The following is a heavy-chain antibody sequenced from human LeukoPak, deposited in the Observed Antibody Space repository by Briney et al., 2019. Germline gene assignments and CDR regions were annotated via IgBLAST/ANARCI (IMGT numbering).Heavy chain of an antibody. Sequence: GGSLRLSCAASGFTFSSYWMSWVRQAPGKGLEWVSSISSSSSYIYYADSVKGRFTISRDNAKNSLYLQMNSLRAEDTAVYYCARDGDSSSFDYWGQGTLVTVSS. V-gene: IGHV3-21*01. CDR2: ISSSSSYI. CDR1: GFTFSSYW. CDR3: ARDGDSSSFDY. J-gene: IGHJ4*02. D-gene: IGHD6-13*01.